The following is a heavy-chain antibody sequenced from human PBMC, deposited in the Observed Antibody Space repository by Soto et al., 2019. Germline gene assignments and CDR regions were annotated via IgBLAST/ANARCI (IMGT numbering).Heavy chain of an antibody. CDR3: GRVVEGATRHTDFDS. V-gene: IGHV4-39*01. D-gene: IGHD2-21*01. Sequence: PSETLSLTCSVSGGSISSFTYYWGWIRQPPGKGLEWIGTVYYNENTYYNPSLKSRVTITVDTAKNQFSLNLRSVTAADTAMYFCGRVVEGATRHTDFDSWGQGTLVTVS. CDR1: GGSISSFTYY. J-gene: IGHJ5*01. CDR2: VYYNENT.